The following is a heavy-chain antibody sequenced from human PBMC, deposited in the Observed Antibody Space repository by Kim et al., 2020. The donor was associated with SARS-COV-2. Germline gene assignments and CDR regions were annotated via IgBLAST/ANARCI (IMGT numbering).Heavy chain of an antibody. V-gene: IGHV4-59*01. D-gene: IGHD3-22*01. CDR3: AREGYYDSSGYYQHDAFDI. J-gene: IGHJ3*02. CDR2: IDYSGST. Sequence: SETLSLTCTVSGGSISNYYWSWIRQPPGQGLEWIGYIDYSGSTNVNPALQSRVTISLDTSTNHFSLKLSSVTTAGTAVYYCAREGYYDSSGYYQHDAFDIWGQGTMVTVSS. CDR1: GGSISNYY.